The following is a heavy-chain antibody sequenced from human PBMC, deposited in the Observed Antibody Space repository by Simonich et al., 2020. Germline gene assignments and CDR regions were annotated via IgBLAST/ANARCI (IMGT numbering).Heavy chain of an antibody. J-gene: IGHJ4*02. CDR2: LNPNSGGT. CDR1: GYTFTGYY. Sequence: QVQLVQSGAEVKKPGASVKVSCKASGYTFTGYYMHWVRQAPGQGLEWRGRLNPNSGGTNDAKKFQGRVTMTRDTSISTAYMELSRLRSDDTAVYYCARVNYDSSGYYYAYYFDYWGQGTLVTVSS. CDR3: ARVNYDSSGYYYAYYFDY. V-gene: IGHV1-2*06. D-gene: IGHD3-22*01.